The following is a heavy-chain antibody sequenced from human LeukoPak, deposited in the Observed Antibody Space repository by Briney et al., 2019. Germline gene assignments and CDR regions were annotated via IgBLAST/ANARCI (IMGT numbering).Heavy chain of an antibody. Sequence: GGSLRLSCAASGFTFSSYGMHWVRQAPGKGLEWVTFIRSDGSNKYYADSVKGRFTISRDISKNTLYLQMNSLRAEDTAVYYCARDLGPHYEYMDVWGKGTTVTISS. CDR2: IRSDGSNK. V-gene: IGHV3-30*02. J-gene: IGHJ6*03. CDR3: ARDLGPHYEYMDV. D-gene: IGHD7-27*01. CDR1: GFTFSSYG.